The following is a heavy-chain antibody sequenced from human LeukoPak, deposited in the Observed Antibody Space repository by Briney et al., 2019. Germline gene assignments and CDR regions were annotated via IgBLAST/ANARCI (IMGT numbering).Heavy chain of an antibody. J-gene: IGHJ5*02. Sequence: ASVKVSCKASGYTFTSYDINWVRQATGQGLEWMGWMNPNSGNTGYAQKFQGRVTMTRNTSISTAYMELSSLRSEDTAVYYCARGLGDCSGGSCYDAFDPWGQGTLVTVSS. D-gene: IGHD2-15*01. V-gene: IGHV1-8*01. CDR3: ARGLGDCSGGSCYDAFDP. CDR2: MNPNSGNT. CDR1: GYTFTSYD.